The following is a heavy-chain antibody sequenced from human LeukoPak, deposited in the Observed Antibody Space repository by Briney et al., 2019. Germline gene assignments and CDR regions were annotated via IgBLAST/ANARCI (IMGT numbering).Heavy chain of an antibody. CDR1: GFTFSSYA. Sequence: PGGSLRLSCAASGFTFSSYAMSWVRQAPGKGLEGVSAISGSGGSTYYADSVKGRFTISRDNSKDTLYLQMNSLRAEDTAVYYCAKALVGAAYYYYGMDVWGQGTTVTVSS. V-gene: IGHV3-23*01. CDR2: ISGSGGST. J-gene: IGHJ6*02. CDR3: AKALVGAAYYYYGMDV. D-gene: IGHD1-26*01.